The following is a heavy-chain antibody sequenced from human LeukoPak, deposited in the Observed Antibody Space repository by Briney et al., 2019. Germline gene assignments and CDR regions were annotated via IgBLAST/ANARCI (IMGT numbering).Heavy chain of an antibody. CDR1: GFTFNNSA. V-gene: IGHV3-23*01. CDR3: AKGIYSSVWSYFDY. CDR2: LSGSGITT. J-gene: IGHJ4*01. D-gene: IGHD6-19*01. Sequence: GGSLRLSCAASGFTFNNSAMSWVRQAPGKGLEWVSTLSGSGITTYYADSVKGRFTISRDNSKNTLYLQMNSLRAEDTAVYYCAKGIYSSVWSYFDYWGHGTLVTVSS.